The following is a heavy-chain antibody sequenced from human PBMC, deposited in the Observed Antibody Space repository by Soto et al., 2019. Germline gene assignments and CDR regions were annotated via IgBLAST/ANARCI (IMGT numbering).Heavy chain of an antibody. CDR2: ISGSGGST. CDR1: GFTFSVYA. J-gene: IGHJ4*02. V-gene: IGHV3-23*01. D-gene: IGHD3-9*01. Sequence: EVQLLESGGGLVQPGGSLRLSCAASGFTFSVYAMSWVRQPPGKGLEWVSTISGSGGSTYYADSVKGRFTISRDNSQNTLYLQMNSLRAEDTAVYYCAKPLTTGYYFPFDYWGQGTLVTVSS. CDR3: AKPLTTGYYFPFDY.